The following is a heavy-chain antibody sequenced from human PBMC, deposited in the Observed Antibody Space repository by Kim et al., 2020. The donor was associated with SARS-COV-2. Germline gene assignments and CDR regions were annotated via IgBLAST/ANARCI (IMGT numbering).Heavy chain of an antibody. D-gene: IGHD3-16*01. Sequence: GGSLRLSCAASGFIFRNYAMHWLRQAPGKGLEWVAVISYDGRYENFTDSVKGRFTISRDNSNNMMYLQMNSLRREDTAVYYWARGSLRKPTIWAVTYWG. J-gene: IGHJ4*01. CDR3: ARGSLRKPTIWAVTY. CDR1: GFIFRNYA. V-gene: IGHV3-30*04. CDR2: ISYDGRYE.